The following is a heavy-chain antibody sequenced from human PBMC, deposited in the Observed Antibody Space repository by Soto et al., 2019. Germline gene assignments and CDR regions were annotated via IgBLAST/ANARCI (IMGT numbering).Heavy chain of an antibody. CDR2: ITSSSTYI. CDR3: ARDLLEGYGHARQPDY. CDR1: GFTFSSYS. Sequence: GGSLRLSCVASGFTFSSYSMSWVRQAPGQGLEWVSSITSSSTYIYYTRSVEGRFTISRDDAKNSLHLQMNSLRAEDTAVYYCARDLLEGYGHARQPDYWGQGTLVTVSS. D-gene: IGHD5-18*01. J-gene: IGHJ4*02. V-gene: IGHV3-21*06.